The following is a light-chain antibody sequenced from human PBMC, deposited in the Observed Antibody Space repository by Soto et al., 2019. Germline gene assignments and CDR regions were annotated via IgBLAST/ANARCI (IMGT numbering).Light chain of an antibody. CDR3: QHYGNSPPSVT. V-gene: IGKV3-20*01. J-gene: IGKJ3*01. CDR1: QSVSSSY. Sequence: EIVLTPSPGTLSLSPGERATLSCRASQSVSSSYLAWYQQKPGQAPRLLIYGASSRATGIPDRFSGSGSGTDFTLTINRLEPEDFAVYYCQHYGNSPPSVTFGPGTKVDIK. CDR2: GAS.